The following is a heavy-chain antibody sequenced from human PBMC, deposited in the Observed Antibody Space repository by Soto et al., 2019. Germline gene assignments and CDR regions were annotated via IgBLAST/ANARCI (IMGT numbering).Heavy chain of an antibody. CDR3: ARESRYCSGGSCHLPYWYFDL. CDR1: GFTVSSNY. Sequence: EVQLVESGGGLVQPGGSPRLSCAASGFTVSSNYMSWVRQAPGKGLEWVSVIYSGGSTYYADSVKGRFTISRDNSKNTLYLQMNSLRAEDTAVYYCARESRYCSGGSCHLPYWYFDLWGRGTLVTVSS. CDR2: IYSGGST. J-gene: IGHJ2*01. D-gene: IGHD2-15*01. V-gene: IGHV3-66*01.